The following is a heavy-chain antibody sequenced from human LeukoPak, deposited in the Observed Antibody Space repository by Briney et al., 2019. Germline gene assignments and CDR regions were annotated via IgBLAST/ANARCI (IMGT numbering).Heavy chain of an antibody. CDR2: IYHTGIT. J-gene: IGHJ4*02. Sequence: SETLSLTCTVSGDSISHYYWTWIRQPPGRGLEWIAFIYHTGITNYNPSLQSRVITSLDTSKNQLSLKLRTVTAADTAVYFCARVGSGGAWFDFWGQGTLVTVSS. D-gene: IGHD6-19*01. CDR1: GDSISHYY. CDR3: ARVGSGGAWFDF. V-gene: IGHV4-59*01.